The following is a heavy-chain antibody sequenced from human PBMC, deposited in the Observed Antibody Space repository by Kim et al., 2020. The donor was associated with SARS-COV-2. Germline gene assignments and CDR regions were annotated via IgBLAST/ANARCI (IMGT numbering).Heavy chain of an antibody. V-gene: IGHV3-48*02. J-gene: IGHJ4*02. D-gene: IGHD4-17*01. CDR3: SRDFYGDYDPDS. Sequence: AASVKGGITISRENAKNSMNLQMNSLRDEDTAVYYCSRDFYGDYDPDSWGQGTLVTVSS.